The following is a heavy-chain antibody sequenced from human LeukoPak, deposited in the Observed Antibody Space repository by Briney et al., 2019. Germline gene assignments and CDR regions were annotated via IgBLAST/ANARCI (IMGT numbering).Heavy chain of an antibody. J-gene: IGHJ6*03. CDR2: IYYSGST. D-gene: IGHD5-18*01. V-gene: IGHV4-59*01. CDR3: ASGYSYGFYYYYYMDV. CDR1: GGSISGYY. Sequence: SETLSLTCTVSGGSISGYYWSWIRQPPGKGLEWNGYIYYSGSTNYNPSLKSRVTISVDTSKNQFSLKLSSVTAADTAVYYCASGYSYGFYYYYYMDVWGKGTTVTVSS.